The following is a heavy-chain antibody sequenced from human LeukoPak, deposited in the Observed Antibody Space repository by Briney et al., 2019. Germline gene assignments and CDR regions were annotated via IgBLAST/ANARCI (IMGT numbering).Heavy chain of an antibody. J-gene: IGHJ4*02. D-gene: IGHD3-16*01. V-gene: IGHV4-4*07. Sequence: SGTLSLTCTISGGSISTYHWTWIRQPAGKGLEWIGRISSSGGTDYNPSLQSRVTMSVDSSKNQFSLKLSSMTAADTAVYYCAREGRSATDGYWGQGTLVTVSS. CDR1: GGSISTYH. CDR3: AREGRSATDGY. CDR2: ISSSGGT.